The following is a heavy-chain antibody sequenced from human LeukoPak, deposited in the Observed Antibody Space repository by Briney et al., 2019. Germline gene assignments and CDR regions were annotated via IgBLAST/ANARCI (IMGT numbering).Heavy chain of an antibody. CDR2: TSYDGNKK. V-gene: IGHV3-30*18. Sequence: QTGGSLRLSCAASGFTFSGSALHWVRQAPGKGLEWVAVTSYDGNKKHSSDSVKGRFTISRDNSKNTLYLQMNSLRVEDTAVYYCAKLYSSSWYYFDYWGQGTLVTVSS. J-gene: IGHJ4*02. CDR1: GFTFSGSA. D-gene: IGHD6-13*01. CDR3: AKLYSSSWYYFDY.